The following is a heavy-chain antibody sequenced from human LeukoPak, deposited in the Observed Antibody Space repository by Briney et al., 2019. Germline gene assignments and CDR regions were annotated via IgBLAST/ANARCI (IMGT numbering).Heavy chain of an antibody. Sequence: SETLSLTCTVSSGSINSYYWGWVRQPPGKGLEWIGRIYTTGTTHYNPSLKSRLTISIDTSTNQFSLNLRSVTAADTAVYYCGRQGYTPSYYFLDFWSQGTLVAVS. CDR2: IYTTGTT. D-gene: IGHD1-26*01. CDR3: GRQGYTPSYYFLDF. CDR1: SGSINSYY. V-gene: IGHV4-4*07. J-gene: IGHJ4*02.